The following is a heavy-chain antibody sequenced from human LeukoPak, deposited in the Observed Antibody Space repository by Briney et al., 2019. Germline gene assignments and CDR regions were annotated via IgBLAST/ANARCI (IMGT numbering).Heavy chain of an antibody. Sequence: GGSLRLSCAASGFTFNNYAMSWVRQAPGKGLEWVSIISGSGGTTYYADSVKGRFTISRDNSQNTLYLQMNSLRAEDTAVYYCAKDPTPYGDYSHRGQGTLVTVSS. J-gene: IGHJ4*02. CDR1: GFTFNNYA. CDR2: ISGSGGTT. D-gene: IGHD4-17*01. CDR3: AKDPTPYGDYSH. V-gene: IGHV3-23*01.